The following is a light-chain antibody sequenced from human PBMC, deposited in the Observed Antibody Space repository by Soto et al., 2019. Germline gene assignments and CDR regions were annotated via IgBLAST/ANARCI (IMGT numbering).Light chain of an antibody. Sequence: DIQMTQSPSSLSASVGDRVIITCRASQTISNYVNWYQQKPGKAPQLLIYGTSSLHGGVPSRFSGSGSGTEFTLTISSLQPEEFATYSCQQSYTTPHTVGQGTKVDIK. CDR2: GTS. CDR3: QQSYTTPHT. J-gene: IGKJ2*01. CDR1: QTISNY. V-gene: IGKV1-39*01.